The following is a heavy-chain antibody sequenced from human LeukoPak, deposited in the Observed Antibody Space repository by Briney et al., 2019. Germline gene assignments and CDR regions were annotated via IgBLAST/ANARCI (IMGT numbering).Heavy chain of an antibody. V-gene: IGHV3-33*06. Sequence: PGRSLRLSCAASGFTFSSYGMHWVRQAPGKGLEWVAVIWYDGSNKYYADSVKGRFTISRDNSKNTLYLQMCILRAEDTAVYYCAKDSGGSYPTHKGMDVWGKGPTVTVSS. D-gene: IGHD1-26*01. CDR1: GFTFSSYG. CDR2: IWYDGSNK. J-gene: IGHJ6*03. CDR3: AKDSGGSYPTHKGMDV.